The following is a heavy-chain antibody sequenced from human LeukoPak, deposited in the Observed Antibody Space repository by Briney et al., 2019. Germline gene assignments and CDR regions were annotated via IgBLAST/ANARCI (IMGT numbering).Heavy chain of an antibody. CDR2: RWYDGSNE. V-gene: IGHV3-33*01. CDR1: GVAFSNFG. D-gene: IGHD3-10*02. CDR3: AIAISMFVNAPDL. Sequence: SGGSLRLSSAPSGVAFSNFGMHGGREAPGKGVEWGAVRWYDGSNEYYAHSVTRPLIISRDNSKTTVHLQMNSLRVEDTSVYYCAIAISMFVNAPDLWGQGTLVAASS. J-gene: IGHJ3*01.